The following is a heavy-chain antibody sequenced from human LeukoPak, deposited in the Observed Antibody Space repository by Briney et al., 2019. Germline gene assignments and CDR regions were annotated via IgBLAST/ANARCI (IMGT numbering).Heavy chain of an antibody. Sequence: PGGSLRLSCTASGFTFSSYAMSWVRQAPGKGLEWVSAISGSGGSTYYADYVKGRFTISRDNSKNTLYLQMNSLRAEDTAVYYCAKTMVRGVNFFDYWGQGTLVTVSS. CDR2: ISGSGGST. J-gene: IGHJ4*02. CDR3: AKTMVRGVNFFDY. D-gene: IGHD3-10*01. V-gene: IGHV3-23*01. CDR1: GFTFSSYA.